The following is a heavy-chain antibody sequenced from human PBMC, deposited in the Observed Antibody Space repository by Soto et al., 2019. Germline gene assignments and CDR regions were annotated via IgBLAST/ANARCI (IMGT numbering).Heavy chain of an antibody. Sequence: GGSLRLSCAASGFTFSSYAMHWVRQAPGKGLEWVAVISYDGSNKYYADSVKGRFTISRDNSKNTLYLQMNSLRAEDTAVYYCARAVRGYDSLYYYYYGMDVWGQGTTVTVSS. J-gene: IGHJ6*02. V-gene: IGHV3-30-3*01. CDR2: ISYDGSNK. CDR1: GFTFSSYA. CDR3: ARAVRGYDSLYYYYYGMDV. D-gene: IGHD5-12*01.